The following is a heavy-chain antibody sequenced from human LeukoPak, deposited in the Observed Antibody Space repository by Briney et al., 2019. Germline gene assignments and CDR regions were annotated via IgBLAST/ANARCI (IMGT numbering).Heavy chain of an antibody. CDR1: GGSISSSSYY. D-gene: IGHD3-10*01. J-gene: IGHJ4*02. CDR2: IYYSGST. V-gene: IGHV4-39*07. CDR3: ARDLFGYYYGSGSYYDY. Sequence: PSETLSLTCTVSGGSISSSSYYWGWTRQPPGKGLEWIGSIYYSGSTYYNPSLKSRVTISVDTSKNQFSLKLSSVTAADTAVYYCARDLFGYYYGSGSYYDYWGQGTLVSVSS.